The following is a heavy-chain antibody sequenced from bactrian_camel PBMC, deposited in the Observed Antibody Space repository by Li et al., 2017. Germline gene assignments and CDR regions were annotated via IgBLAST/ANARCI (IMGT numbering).Heavy chain of an antibody. CDR1: GFTTSSTS. Sequence: QVQLVESGGGLVQPGGSLRLSCAASGFTTSSTSMSWVRQAPGKGLEWVSGIDTGGGNTYYADSVKGRFTISRDNAKNTLYLQMNSLKTEDTAIYYCTRGRDYWSDYDAWGQGTQVTVS. V-gene: IGHV3S28*01. J-gene: IGHJ4*01. CDR2: IDTGGGNT. D-gene: IGHD8*01. CDR3: TRGRDYWSDYDA.